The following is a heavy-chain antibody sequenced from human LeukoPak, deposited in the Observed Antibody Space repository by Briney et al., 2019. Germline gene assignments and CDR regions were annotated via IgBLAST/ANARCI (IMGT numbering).Heavy chain of an antibody. J-gene: IGHJ5*02. CDR1: GGTFSSYA. CDR2: IIPIFGTA. Sequence: GASVTVSCKASGGTFSSYAISWVRQAPGQGLEWMGGIIPIFGTANYAQKFQGRVTITADESTSTAYMELSSLRSEDTAVYYCANTYYDFFAWFDPWGQGTLVTVSS. V-gene: IGHV1-69*01. CDR3: ANTYYDFFAWFDP. D-gene: IGHD3-3*01.